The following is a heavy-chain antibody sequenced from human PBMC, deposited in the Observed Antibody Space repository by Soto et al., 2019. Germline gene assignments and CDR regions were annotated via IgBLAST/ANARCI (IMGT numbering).Heavy chain of an antibody. J-gene: IGHJ3*02. Sequence: XVALSLSVAASGFIFSSYGMNWVRQAPGKGLEWVSSISRSAGNTYYADSVKGRFTISRDNAKNSMNLQMNSLRAEDTAVYYGERDQVPGLDAFDIWGQGTMVTVSS. CDR1: GFIFSSYG. V-gene: IGHV3-21*01. CDR3: ERDQVPGLDAFDI. CDR2: ISRSAGNT.